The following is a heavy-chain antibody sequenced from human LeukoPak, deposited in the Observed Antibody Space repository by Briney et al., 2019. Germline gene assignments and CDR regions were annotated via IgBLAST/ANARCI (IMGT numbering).Heavy chain of an antibody. J-gene: IGHJ4*02. Sequence: GASVKVSCKTSGFTFSNSALQWVRQARGQRLEWIGWIVVGSGNTNYAQKFQRRVTITRDMSASTAYMELSSLRSEDTAVYYCAADDLTLASWGQGTLVTVSS. V-gene: IGHV1-58*01. CDR3: AADDLTLAS. CDR2: IVVGSGNT. CDR1: GFTFSNSA.